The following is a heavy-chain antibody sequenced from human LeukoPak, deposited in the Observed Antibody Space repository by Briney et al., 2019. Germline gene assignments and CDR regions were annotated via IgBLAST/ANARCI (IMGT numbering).Heavy chain of an antibody. CDR1: GGSFSGYY. V-gene: IGHV4-59*08. CDR3: TRHGSSSSDDAFDI. J-gene: IGHJ3*02. D-gene: IGHD6-6*01. Sequence: SETLSLTCVVYGGSFSGYYWSWIRQPPGKGLEWIGYIYYSGRTNYNPSLKSRVTISVDTSKTQFSLKVNSVTAADTAVYYCTRHGSSSSDDAFDIWGQGTVVTVSS. CDR2: IYYSGRT.